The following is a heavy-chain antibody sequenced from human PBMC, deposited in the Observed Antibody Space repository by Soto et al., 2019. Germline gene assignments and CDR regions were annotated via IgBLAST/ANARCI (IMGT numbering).Heavy chain of an antibody. J-gene: IGHJ6*02. CDR3: AVGPPAVTTGAYYYGMDV. Sequence: ASVKVSCTASGYTFTSYGISWVRQAPGQGLEWMGWISAYNGNTNYAQKLQGRVTMTTDTSTSTAYMELRSLRSDDTAVYYCAVGPPAVTTGAYYYGMDVWGQGTTVTVSS. D-gene: IGHD4-17*01. V-gene: IGHV1-18*01. CDR2: ISAYNGNT. CDR1: GYTFTSYG.